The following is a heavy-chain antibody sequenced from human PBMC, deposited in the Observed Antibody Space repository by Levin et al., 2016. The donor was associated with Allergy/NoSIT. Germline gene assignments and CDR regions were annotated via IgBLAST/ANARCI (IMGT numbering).Heavy chain of an antibody. D-gene: IGHD2-15*01. V-gene: IGHV3-33*01. J-gene: IGHJ6*02. CDR3: ARGIESMDV. CDR2: IWYDGSNK. Sequence: VRQAPGKGLEWVAVIWYDGSNKYYADSVKGRFTISRDNSKNTLYLQMNSLRAEDTAVYYCARGIESMDVWGQGTTVTVSS.